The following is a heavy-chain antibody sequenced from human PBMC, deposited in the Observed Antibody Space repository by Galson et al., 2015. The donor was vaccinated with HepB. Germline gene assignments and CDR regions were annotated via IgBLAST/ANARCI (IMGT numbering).Heavy chain of an antibody. CDR3: TRDGDPPFDY. Sequence: SLRLSCAASGFTFGDYAMSWVRQAPGKGLEWVGFIRSKAYGGTTEYAASVKGRFTISRDDSKSIAYLQMNSLKTEDTAVYYCTRDGDPPFDYWGQGTLVTVSS. J-gene: IGHJ4*02. V-gene: IGHV3-49*04. CDR2: IRSKAYGGTT. D-gene: IGHD7-27*01. CDR1: GFTFGDYA.